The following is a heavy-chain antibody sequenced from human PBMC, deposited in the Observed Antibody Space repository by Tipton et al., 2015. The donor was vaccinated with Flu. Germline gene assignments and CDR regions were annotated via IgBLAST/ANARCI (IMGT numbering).Heavy chain of an antibody. CDR1: GYTFTSYG. J-gene: IGHJ4*02. V-gene: IGHV1-2*02. Sequence: QSGAEVKKPGASVKVSCKASGYTFTSYGISWVRQAPGQGLEWMGWINPNSGGTNYAQKFQGRVTMTRDTSISTAYMELSRLRSDDTAVYYCARAEGDILTGHYWGQGTLVTVSS. CDR3: ARAEGDILTGHY. D-gene: IGHD3-9*01. CDR2: INPNSGGT.